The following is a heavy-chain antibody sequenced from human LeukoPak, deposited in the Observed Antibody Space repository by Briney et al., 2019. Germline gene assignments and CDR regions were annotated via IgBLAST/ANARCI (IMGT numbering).Heavy chain of an antibody. Sequence: SLRLSCAASGFTFDDYAMHWVRQAPGKGLEWVSAISGSGGSTYYADSVKGRFTISRDNSKNTLYLQMNSLRAEDTAVYYCARELLKAFDYWGQGTLVTVSS. CDR2: ISGSGGST. CDR1: GFTFDDYA. CDR3: ARELLKAFDY. D-gene: IGHD2-15*01. V-gene: IGHV3-23*01. J-gene: IGHJ4*02.